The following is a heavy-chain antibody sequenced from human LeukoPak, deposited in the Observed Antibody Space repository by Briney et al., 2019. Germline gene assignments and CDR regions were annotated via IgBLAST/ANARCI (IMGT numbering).Heavy chain of an antibody. Sequence: PGRSLRLSCAASGFTFSSYAMHWVRQAPGKGLEWVAVISYDGSNKYYADSVKGRFTISRDNSKNTLYLQMNILRAEDTAVYYCASLWWLDPYDAFDIWGQGTMVTVSS. D-gene: IGHD2-21*01. CDR2: ISYDGSNK. CDR1: GFTFSSYA. V-gene: IGHV3-30*04. J-gene: IGHJ3*02. CDR3: ASLWWLDPYDAFDI.